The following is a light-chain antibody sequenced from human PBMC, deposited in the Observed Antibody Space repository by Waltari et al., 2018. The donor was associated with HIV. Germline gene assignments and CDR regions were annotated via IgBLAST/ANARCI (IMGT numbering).Light chain of an antibody. J-gene: IGLJ3*02. CDR3: QSSDMRLHCLWV. CDR1: KSNIGAGHD. CDR2: AKS. Sequence: QSLLTQPPSVSATQGQRITISCTGNKSNIGAGHDVHWYRQLPGTAPRLLIFAKSNRAPAAPDRISGSKSTASASLAITGLQAEGEDYYYCQSSDMRLHCLWVFCGGTNVTVL. V-gene: IGLV1-40*01.